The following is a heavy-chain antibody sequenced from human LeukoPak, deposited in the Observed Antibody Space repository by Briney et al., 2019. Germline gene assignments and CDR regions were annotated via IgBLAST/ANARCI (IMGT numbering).Heavy chain of an antibody. Sequence: ASVKVSCKASGYTFTSYYMHWVRQAPGQGLEWMGIINPSGGSTSYAQKFQGRVTMTRDMSTSTVYMELSSLRSEDTAVYYCARGPPPIRYCSGGSCYSSDNWLDPWGQGTLVTVSS. D-gene: IGHD2-15*01. CDR3: ARGPPPIRYCSGGSCYSSDNWLDP. CDR1: GYTFTSYY. V-gene: IGHV1-46*01. CDR2: INPSGGST. J-gene: IGHJ5*02.